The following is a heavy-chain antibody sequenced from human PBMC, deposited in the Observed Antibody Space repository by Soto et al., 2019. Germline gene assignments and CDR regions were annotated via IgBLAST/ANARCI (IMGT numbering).Heavy chain of an antibody. V-gene: IGHV1-46*01. CDR1: GSITNHH. D-gene: IGHD6-19*01. Sequence: QVHLVQSGAEVKKPGASVNVSCQASGSITNHHMHWVRQAPGQGLEWMGIFNPSGLSTTYAQKFQGRVTITRDTSTSTVYMELSSLTSEDTAVYFCAKVTHRGPIAVAVPLGSWGQGNLVIVSS. J-gene: IGHJ4*02. CDR3: AKVTHRGPIAVAVPLGS. CDR2: FNPSGLST.